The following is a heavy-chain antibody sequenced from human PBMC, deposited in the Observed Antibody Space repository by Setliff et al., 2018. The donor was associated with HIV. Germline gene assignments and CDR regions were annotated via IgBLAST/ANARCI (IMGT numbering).Heavy chain of an antibody. CDR3: WFGEPVGPFDI. D-gene: IGHD3-10*01. J-gene: IGHJ3*02. V-gene: IGHV1-24*01. CDR2: FNPEKGET. Sequence: ASVKVSCKVSGYTLTKLSIHWVRQAPGKGLEWMGGFNPEKGETVYAQKLQGRVTMTDDTSTDTAYMELSSLRSEDTAVYFCWFGEPVGPFDIWGQGTRVTVSS. CDR1: GYTLTKLS.